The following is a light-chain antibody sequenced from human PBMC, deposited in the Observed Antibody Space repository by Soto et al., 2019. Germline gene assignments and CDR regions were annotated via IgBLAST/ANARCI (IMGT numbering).Light chain of an antibody. CDR2: AAS. Sequence: DIQLTQSPSFLSASVGDTVTITCWASQAISTSLAWYRQKSGMAPELLVYAASTLHSGVPSRFSGGGSGTDFTLTITGLQPEDFATYSWQQVNGYPFTFGGGTKVEIK. CDR1: QAISTS. CDR3: QQVNGYPFT. J-gene: IGKJ4*01. V-gene: IGKV1-9*01.